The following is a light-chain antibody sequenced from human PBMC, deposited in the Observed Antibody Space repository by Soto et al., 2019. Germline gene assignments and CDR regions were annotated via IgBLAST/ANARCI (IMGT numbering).Light chain of an antibody. J-gene: IGKJ1*01. Sequence: EILMTQSQATLSLSPGESATLPCRASQSVSSIYLAWYQQKPGQAPRLLLYATSSRATGIPDRFSGSGSGTDFTLTISSLEPEDFAVYYCQQYATSPWTFGQGTKVDIK. V-gene: IGKV3-20*01. CDR3: QQYATSPWT. CDR2: ATS. CDR1: QSVSSIY.